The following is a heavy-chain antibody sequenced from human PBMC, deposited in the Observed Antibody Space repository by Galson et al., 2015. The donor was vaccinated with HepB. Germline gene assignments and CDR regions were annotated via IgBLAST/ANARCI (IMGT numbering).Heavy chain of an antibody. Sequence: SVKVSCKASGYTFTSYDINWVRQATGQGLEWMGWMNPNSGNTGYAQKFQGRVTMTRNTSISTAYMELSSLRSEDTAVYYCARGQGTGYDFWSGYSWDAFDIWGQGTMVTVSS. D-gene: IGHD3-3*01. V-gene: IGHV1-8*01. CDR1: GYTFTSYD. J-gene: IGHJ3*02. CDR3: ARGQGTGYDFWSGYSWDAFDI. CDR2: MNPNSGNT.